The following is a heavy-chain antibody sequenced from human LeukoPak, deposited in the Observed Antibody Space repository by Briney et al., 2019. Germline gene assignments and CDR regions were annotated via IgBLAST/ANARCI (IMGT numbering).Heavy chain of an antibody. Sequence: SETLSLTCTVSGGSISSSSYYWGWIRQPPGKGLEWIGSIYYSGSTYYNPSLKSRVTISVDTSKNQFSLKLSSVTAADTAVYYCASRSGVARCLNYWGQGTLVTVSS. CDR2: IYYSGST. J-gene: IGHJ4*02. CDR1: GGSISSSSYY. V-gene: IGHV4-39*01. D-gene: IGHD3-3*01. CDR3: ASRSGVARCLNY.